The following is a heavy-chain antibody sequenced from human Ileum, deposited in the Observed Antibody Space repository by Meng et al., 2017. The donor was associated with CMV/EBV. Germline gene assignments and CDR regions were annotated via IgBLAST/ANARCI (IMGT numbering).Heavy chain of an antibody. CDR1: GGSFSDYY. J-gene: IGHJ4*02. CDR2: VFYTGST. CDR3: ASHRYSASYYSDY. Sequence: GSLRLSCTVSGGSFSDYYWTWIRQFPGKGLEWIGYVFYTGSTNYNPSLESRVSMSVDTSKKQFSLTLSAVTAADTAVYYCASHRYSASYYSDYWAQGTLVNVSS. D-gene: IGHD2-2*01. V-gene: IGHV4-59*13.